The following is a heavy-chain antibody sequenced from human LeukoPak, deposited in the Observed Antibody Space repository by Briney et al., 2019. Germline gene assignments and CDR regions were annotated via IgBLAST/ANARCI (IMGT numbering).Heavy chain of an antibody. CDR2: IYYSRST. D-gene: IGHD1-26*01. J-gene: IGHJ6*02. CDR1: GGSISSYY. CDR3: ARMGYGMDV. Sequence: SETLSLTCTVSGGSISSYYWSWIRQPPGKGLEWIGYIYYSRSTNYNPSLKSRVTISVDTSKNQFSLKLSSVTAADTAVYYCARMGYGMDVWGQGTTVTVSS. V-gene: IGHV4-59*01.